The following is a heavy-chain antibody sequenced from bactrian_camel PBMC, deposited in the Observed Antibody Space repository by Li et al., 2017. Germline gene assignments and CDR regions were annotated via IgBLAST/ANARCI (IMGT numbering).Heavy chain of an antibody. CDR3: APDPRGSAY. V-gene: IGHV3S31*01. J-gene: IGHJ4*01. CDR1: GFTFSRWS. CDR2: IEGGGTRQ. Sequence: QLVESGGGLVQPGGSLRLSCLASGFTFSRWSMSWVRQAPGKGLEWVSAIEGGGTRQFYVDSVKGRFTISRDNAKMTLYLQMTSLKTEDTAVYYCAPDPRGSAYWGQGTQVTVS. D-gene: IGHD3*01.